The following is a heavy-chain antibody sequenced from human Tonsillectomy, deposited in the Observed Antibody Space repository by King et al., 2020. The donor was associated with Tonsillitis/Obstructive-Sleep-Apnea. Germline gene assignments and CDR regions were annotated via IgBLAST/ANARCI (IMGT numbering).Heavy chain of an antibody. V-gene: IGHV1-18*01. Sequence: VQLVESGAEVKKPGASVKVSCKASGYTFTSYGISWVRQAPGQGLEWMGWISAYNGNTNYAQKLQGRVTMTTDTSTSTAYMELRSLRSDDTAVYYCARDRDCSSTSCYTYPHYFDYWGQGTLVTVSS. CDR2: ISAYNGNT. CDR1: GYTFTSYG. D-gene: IGHD2-2*02. CDR3: ARDRDCSSTSCYTYPHYFDY. J-gene: IGHJ4*02.